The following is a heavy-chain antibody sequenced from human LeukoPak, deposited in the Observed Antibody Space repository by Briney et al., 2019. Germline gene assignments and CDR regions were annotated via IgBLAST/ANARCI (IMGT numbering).Heavy chain of an antibody. J-gene: IGHJ4*02. Sequence: GSLRLSCAASGFTFDDFTLHWLRQAPGKSLEWVSLITWDGSTTYYTDSVKGRFTISRDNTKNALFLQMNNLTKEDTAFYYCAKGGVVTAVVYYLDYWGQGTLVSVSS. CDR2: ITWDGSTT. CDR3: AKGGVVTAVVYYLDY. CDR1: GFTFDDFT. V-gene: IGHV3-43*01. D-gene: IGHD2-21*02.